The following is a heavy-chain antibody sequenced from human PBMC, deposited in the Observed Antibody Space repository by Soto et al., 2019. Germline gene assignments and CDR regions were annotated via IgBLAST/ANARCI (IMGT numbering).Heavy chain of an antibody. J-gene: IGHJ4*02. CDR2: ISAYNGNT. D-gene: IGHD3-22*01. V-gene: IGHV1-18*01. Sequence: VSVKLSCNASGYTFTSYGISLVRQAPRQGLEWMGWISAYNGNTNYAQKLQGRVTMTTDTSTSTAYMELRSLRSDDTAVYYCAGDGENYYDSSGYSPRPFDYWGQGTLVTVSS. CDR1: GYTFTSYG. CDR3: AGDGENYYDSSGYSPRPFDY.